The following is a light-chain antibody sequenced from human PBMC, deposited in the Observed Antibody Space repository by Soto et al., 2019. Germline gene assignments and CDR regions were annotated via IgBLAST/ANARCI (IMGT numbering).Light chain of an antibody. V-gene: IGLV1-40*01. CDR2: GNS. J-gene: IGLJ1*01. CDR1: SSNIGAGYD. CDR3: LSYDSSLSGFYV. Sequence: QSVLTQPPSVSGAPGQRVTISCTGSSSNIGAGYDVHWYQQLPGTAPKLLIYGNSNRPSGVPDRFSGSKSGTSASLAITGLQAEDEADYYCLSYDSSLSGFYVFGTGTKVT.